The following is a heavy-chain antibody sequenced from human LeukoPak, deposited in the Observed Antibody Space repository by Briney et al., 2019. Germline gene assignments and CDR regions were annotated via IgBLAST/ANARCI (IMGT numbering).Heavy chain of an antibody. D-gene: IGHD4-23*01. CDR3: AKKSPYGGRDY. V-gene: IGHV3-23*01. CDR1: GFTFSNHA. CDR2: ISGNGVNT. Sequence: PGGSLRLSCAASGFTFSNHAMSWVRQAPGKGLEWVSAISGNGVNTYYADSVKGRFTISRDNSKNTLYLQVNSPTFEDTAVYYCAKKSPYGGRDYWGQGTLVTVSS. J-gene: IGHJ4*02.